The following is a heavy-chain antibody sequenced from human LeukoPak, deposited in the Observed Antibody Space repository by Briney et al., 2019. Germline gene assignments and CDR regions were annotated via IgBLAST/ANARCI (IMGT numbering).Heavy chain of an antibody. J-gene: IGHJ4*02. CDR2: VSSSSSYI. CDR3: AREVLQHFD. V-gene: IGHV3-21*01. CDR1: GFTFSSYS. D-gene: IGHD3-9*01. Sequence: GGSLRLSCAASGFTFSSYSMNWVRQAPGKGLEWVSSVSSSSSYIDYADSVKGRFTISRDNAKNSLYLQMNSLRAEDTAVYYCAREVLQHFDWGQGTLVTVSS.